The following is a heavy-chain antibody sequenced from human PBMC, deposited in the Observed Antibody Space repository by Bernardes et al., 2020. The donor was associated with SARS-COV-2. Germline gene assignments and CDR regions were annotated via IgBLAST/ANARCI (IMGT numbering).Heavy chain of an antibody. J-gene: IGHJ3*02. CDR3: AKARSLFMLYYDDAFDI. Sequence: GGSLRLSCAASGFTVSTYAMHWVRQAPGKGLEWVADISYEGSKRNFADSVEGRFTVSRDSAKNMVHLQMNSLRSEDTAMYYCAKARSLFMLYYDDAFDIWGQGTMVIVSS. D-gene: IGHD2-8*01. CDR1: GFTVSTYA. CDR2: ISYEGSKR. V-gene: IGHV3-30*18.